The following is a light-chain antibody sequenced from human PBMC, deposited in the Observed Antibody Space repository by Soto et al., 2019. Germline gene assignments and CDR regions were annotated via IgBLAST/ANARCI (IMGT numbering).Light chain of an antibody. CDR1: QSVSSN. Sequence: EIVMTKSPATLSVSPGERATLSCRASQSVSSNLAWYQQKPGQAPRLLIYGASTRATGIPARFSGSGSGTEFTLTISSLQSEDFAVYYCQQYNNWPPYTFGLGTKLEI. J-gene: IGKJ2*01. CDR2: GAS. V-gene: IGKV3-15*01. CDR3: QQYNNWPPYT.